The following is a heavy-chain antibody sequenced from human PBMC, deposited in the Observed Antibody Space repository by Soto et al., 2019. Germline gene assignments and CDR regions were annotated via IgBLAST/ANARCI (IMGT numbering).Heavy chain of an antibody. J-gene: IGHJ6*04. CDR2: ISGSGGST. D-gene: IGHD4-17*01. CDR1: GFTFSSYA. Sequence: PGGSLRLSCAASGFTFSSYAMSWVHQAPGKGLEWVSAISGSGGSTYYADSVKGRFTISRDNSKNTLYLQMNSLRAEDTAVYYCAAPQQAHDYGDYPVPGVWGKGTTVTVSS. V-gene: IGHV3-23*01. CDR3: AAPQQAHDYGDYPVPGV.